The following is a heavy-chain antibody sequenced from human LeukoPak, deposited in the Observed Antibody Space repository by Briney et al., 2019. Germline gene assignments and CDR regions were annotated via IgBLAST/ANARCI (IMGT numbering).Heavy chain of an antibody. J-gene: IGHJ4*02. V-gene: IGHV3-23*01. D-gene: IGHD6-6*01. CDR1: GFTFSSYA. Sequence: GGSLRLSCAASGFTFSSYAMTWVRQAPGKGLEWVSAFSGSGSSTYYADSVKGRFTISRDNSKNTLYLQMNSLRAEDTAVYYCAKGIRYYSSSLDYWGQGTLVTVSS. CDR2: FSGSGSST. CDR3: AKGIRYYSSSLDY.